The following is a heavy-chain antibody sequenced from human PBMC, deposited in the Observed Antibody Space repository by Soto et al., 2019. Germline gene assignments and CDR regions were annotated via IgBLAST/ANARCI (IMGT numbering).Heavy chain of an antibody. CDR1: GFTFSSYS. V-gene: IGHV3-21*01. Sequence: PGGSLRLSCAASGFTFSSYSMNWVRQAPGKGLEWVSSISSSSSYIYYADSVKGRFTISRDNAKNSLYLQMNSLRAEDTAVYYCARDPHSSSWVYYFDYWGQGTLVTVSS. D-gene: IGHD6-13*01. J-gene: IGHJ4*02. CDR2: ISSSSSYI. CDR3: ARDPHSSSWVYYFDY.